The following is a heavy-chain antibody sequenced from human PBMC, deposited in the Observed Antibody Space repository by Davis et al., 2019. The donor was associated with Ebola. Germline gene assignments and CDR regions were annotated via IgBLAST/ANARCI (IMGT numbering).Heavy chain of an antibody. CDR1: GFTFYNYG. CDR3: AQARREKISKIPFF. V-gene: IGHV3-33*06. D-gene: IGHD2-21*01. CDR2: FLYPCSKR. J-gene: IGHJ4*02. Sequence: GESLKISCRTSGFTFYNYGMHWVRQAPGTWLALFSVFLYPCSKRYYADSVKGRFTISSDDSKTTLYLHMDSLSADDPAVYYCAQARREKISKIPFFWGQGTLVTVSS.